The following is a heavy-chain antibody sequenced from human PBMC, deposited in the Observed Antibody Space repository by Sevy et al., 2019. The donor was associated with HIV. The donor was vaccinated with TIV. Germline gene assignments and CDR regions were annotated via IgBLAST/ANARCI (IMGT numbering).Heavy chain of an antibody. CDR3: AGRVTSDSFDI. V-gene: IGHV3-66*02. J-gene: IGHJ3*02. D-gene: IGHD5-18*01. CDR1: GFTVSDNY. CDR2: IYSGGST. Sequence: GGSLRLSCAASGFTVSDNYMSWVRQAPGKGLEWVSLIYSGGSTYYADYVKGRFTISRDNSKNTLYLKMDSLRAEDTAVYYCAGRVTSDSFDIWGQGTMVTVSS.